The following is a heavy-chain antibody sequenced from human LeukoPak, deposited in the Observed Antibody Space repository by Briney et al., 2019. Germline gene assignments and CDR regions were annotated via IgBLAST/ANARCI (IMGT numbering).Heavy chain of an antibody. CDR3: ARLTSGWYYSIDY. J-gene: IGHJ4*02. V-gene: IGHV4-34*01. D-gene: IGHD6-19*01. CDR1: GGSFSGYY. CDR2: INHSGST. Sequence: SETLSLTCAVYGGSFSGYYWSWIRQPPGKGLEWIGEINHSGSTNYNPSLKSRVTISVDTSKNQFSLKLSSVTAADTAVYYCARLTSGWYYSIDYWGQGTLVTVSS.